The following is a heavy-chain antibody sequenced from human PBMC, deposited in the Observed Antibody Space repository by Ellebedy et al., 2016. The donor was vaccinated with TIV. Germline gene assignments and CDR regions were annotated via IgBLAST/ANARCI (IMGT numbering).Heavy chain of an antibody. Sequence: MPSETLSLTCTVSGGSVRSGSYYWSWIRQPPGKELEGIGYIYDSGSTNHNPSLKSRVTISTDTSKNQFSLKLSSVTAADTAVYYCARAAQPNCSGGSCYRIDYWGQGTLVTVSS. J-gene: IGHJ4*02. CDR2: IYDSGST. D-gene: IGHD2-15*01. CDR1: GGSVRSGSYY. V-gene: IGHV4-61*01. CDR3: ARAAQPNCSGGSCYRIDY.